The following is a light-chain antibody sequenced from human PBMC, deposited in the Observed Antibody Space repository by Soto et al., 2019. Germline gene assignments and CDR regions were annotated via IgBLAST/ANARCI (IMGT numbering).Light chain of an antibody. CDR2: VAS. J-gene: IGKJ2*01. CDR1: QGISSY. Sequence: DIQLTQSPSSLSASVGDRVTITCRASQGISSYLAWYQQKPGKAPKLLIYVASTLQSGVPSRFSGSGSGTEFTLTISSLQPEDFATYYCQQINSYPPYTFGQGTKLEIK. V-gene: IGKV1-9*01. CDR3: QQINSYPPYT.